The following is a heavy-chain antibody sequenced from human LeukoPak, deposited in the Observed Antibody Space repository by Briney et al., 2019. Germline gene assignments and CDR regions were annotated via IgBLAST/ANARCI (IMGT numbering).Heavy chain of an antibody. CDR3: ARDMHREAVHYPPDY. V-gene: IGHV3-21*01. D-gene: IGHD1-1*01. CDR2: ISSSRTYI. CDR1: GFTFSSYS. J-gene: IGHJ4*02. Sequence: GSLRLSCAASGFTFSSYSMSWVRQAPGKGLEWVSSISSSRTYIYYAASVKGRFTISRDNAKNSLYLQMNSLRAEDTAVYYFARDMHREAVHYPPDYGGQGTLVTVYS.